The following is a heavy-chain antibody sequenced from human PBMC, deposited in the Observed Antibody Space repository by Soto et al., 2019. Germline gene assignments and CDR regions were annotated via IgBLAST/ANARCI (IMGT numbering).Heavy chain of an antibody. V-gene: IGHV1-46*01. CDR2: INPSGGST. CDR1: GYTFTSYY. Sequence: QVQLVQSGAEVKKPGASVKVSCKASGYTFTSYYMHWVRQAPGQGLEWMGIINPSGGSTSYAQKFQGGVTMTMDTSTSTVYMELSSLRSEETAVYYCARGDGPPGVFDYWGQGTLVTVSS. J-gene: IGHJ4*02. CDR3: ARGDGPPGVFDY.